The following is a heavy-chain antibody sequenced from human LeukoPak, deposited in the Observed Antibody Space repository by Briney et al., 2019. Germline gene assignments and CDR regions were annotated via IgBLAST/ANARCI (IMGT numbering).Heavy chain of an antibody. CDR2: ISCDGNNK. D-gene: IGHD2-15*01. V-gene: IGHV3-30*04. CDR1: GFTFSSYA. CDR3: ARADIVAVVAAAALDY. Sequence: GGSLRLSCAASGFTFSSYAMHWVRQAPGKGLECVAVISCDGNNKFHADSVRGRLTISRDNSKSTLYLQMNSLRDEDTAVYYCARADIVAVVAAAALDYWGQGTLVTVSS. J-gene: IGHJ4*02.